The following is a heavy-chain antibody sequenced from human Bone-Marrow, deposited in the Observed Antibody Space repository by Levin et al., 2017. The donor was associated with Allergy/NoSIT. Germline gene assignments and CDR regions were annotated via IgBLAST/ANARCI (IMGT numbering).Heavy chain of an antibody. CDR1: GGSITPYY. J-gene: IGHJ4*02. D-gene: IGHD1-7*01. CDR3: ARGTKKGSHFDS. Sequence: PSETLSLTCTVSGGSITPYYWSWVRQSPEKGLEWIGYVYYVGTTFYNPSLKSRVTISVDTANNQFSLRMTSTTVADTAVYFCARGTKKGSHFDSWGQGARVTVSS. V-gene: IGHV4-59*01. CDR2: VYYVGTT.